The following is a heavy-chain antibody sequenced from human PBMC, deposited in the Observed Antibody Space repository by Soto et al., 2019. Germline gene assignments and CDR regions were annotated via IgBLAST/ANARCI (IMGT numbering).Heavy chain of an antibody. V-gene: IGHV3-33*01. Sequence: GGSLRLSCAASGFTFSSYGMHWVRQAPGKGLEWVAVIWYDGSNKYYADSVKGRFTISRDNSKNTLYLQMNSLRAEDTAVYYCARVDTQWLALDYWGQGTLVTVSS. D-gene: IGHD6-19*01. J-gene: IGHJ4*02. CDR3: ARVDTQWLALDY. CDR2: IWYDGSNK. CDR1: GFTFSSYG.